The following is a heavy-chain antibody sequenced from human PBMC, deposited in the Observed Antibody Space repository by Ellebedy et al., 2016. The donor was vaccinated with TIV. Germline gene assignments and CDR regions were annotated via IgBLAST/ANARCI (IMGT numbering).Heavy chain of an antibody. CDR2: ITGSGDRT. Sequence: GESLKISCATSGFTFDNFAMRWFRQAPGKGLERVSAITGSGDRTFYADSVKGRFTVSRDTSKNTLYLQMNSLRAEDTAIYYCAKDSGKYGWNSEYWGQGTQVTVSS. D-gene: IGHD3-10*01. CDR3: AKDSGKYGWNSEY. CDR1: GFTFDNFA. J-gene: IGHJ4*02. V-gene: IGHV3-23*01.